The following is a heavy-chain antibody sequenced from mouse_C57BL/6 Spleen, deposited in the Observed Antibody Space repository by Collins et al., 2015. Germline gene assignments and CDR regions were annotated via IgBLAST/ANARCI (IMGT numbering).Heavy chain of an antibody. V-gene: IGHV1-82*01. CDR1: GYAFSSSW. CDR2: IYPGDGDT. Sequence: QVQLQQSGPELVKPGASVKISCKASGYAFSSSWMNWVKQRPGKGLEWIGRIYPGDGDTNYSGKFRGKATLTADKSSSTAYMQLSSLTSEDSAVYFCARIYDGYPYAMDYWGQGTSVTVSS. J-gene: IGHJ4*01. CDR3: ARIYDGYPYAMDY. D-gene: IGHD2-3*01.